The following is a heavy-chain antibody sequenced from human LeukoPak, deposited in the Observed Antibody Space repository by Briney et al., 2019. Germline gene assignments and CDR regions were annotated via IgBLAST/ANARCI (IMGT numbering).Heavy chain of an antibody. CDR3: ARLYYYDLSVDC. D-gene: IGHD3-22*01. Sequence: PGGSLRLSCAASGLTFSSYAMHWVRQAPGKGLEWVAVISYDGSNKYYADSVKGRFTISRDNSKNTLYLQMNSLRAEDTAVYYCARLYYYDLSVDCWGQGTLVTVSS. V-gene: IGHV3-30-3*01. J-gene: IGHJ4*02. CDR2: ISYDGSNK. CDR1: GLTFSSYA.